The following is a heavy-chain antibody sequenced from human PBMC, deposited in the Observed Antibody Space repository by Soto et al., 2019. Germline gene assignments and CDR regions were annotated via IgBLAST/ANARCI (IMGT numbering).Heavy chain of an antibody. V-gene: IGHV1-3*01. Sequence: ASVKVSCKASGYTFTSYAMHWVRQAPGQRLEWMGWINAGNGNTKYSQKFQGRVTITRDTSASTAYMELSSLRPEDTAVYYCARDGKYDFWSGSPRKTNWFDPWGQGTLVTVSS. D-gene: IGHD3-3*01. CDR1: GYTFTSYA. CDR3: ARDGKYDFWSGSPRKTNWFDP. CDR2: INAGNGNT. J-gene: IGHJ5*02.